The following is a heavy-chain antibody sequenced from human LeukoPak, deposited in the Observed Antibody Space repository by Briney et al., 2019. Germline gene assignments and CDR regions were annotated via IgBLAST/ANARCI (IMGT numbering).Heavy chain of an antibody. Sequence: SETLSLTCAVYGGPFSGYYWRWIRQPPGKGLEWIGEINHSGSTNYNPSLKSRVTISVDTSKNQFSLKLSSVTAADTAVYYCAEALSRYGDYFEPWFDPWGQGTLVTVSS. CDR1: GGPFSGYY. J-gene: IGHJ5*02. CDR2: INHSGST. CDR3: AEALSRYGDYFEPWFDP. V-gene: IGHV4-34*01. D-gene: IGHD4-17*01.